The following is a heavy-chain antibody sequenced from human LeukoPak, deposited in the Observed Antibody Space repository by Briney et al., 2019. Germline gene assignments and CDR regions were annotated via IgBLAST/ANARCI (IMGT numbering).Heavy chain of an antibody. J-gene: IGHJ4*02. CDR3: AKDLRYSSGWYAFDY. CDR2: ISGSGGST. Sequence: GGSLRLSCAASGSTFSSYAMSWVRQAPGKGLEWVSAISGSGGSTYYADSVKGRFTISRDNSKNTLYLQMNSLRAEDTAVYYCAKDLRYSSGWYAFDYWGQGTLVTVSS. D-gene: IGHD6-19*01. V-gene: IGHV3-23*01. CDR1: GSTFSSYA.